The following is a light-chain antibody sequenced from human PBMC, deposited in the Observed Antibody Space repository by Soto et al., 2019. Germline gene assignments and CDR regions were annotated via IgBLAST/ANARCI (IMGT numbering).Light chain of an antibody. J-gene: IGKJ5*01. CDR2: PAS. CDR3: QQASRFPPT. V-gene: IGKV1-12*01. CDR1: QGISSW. Sequence: DIQLTQSQCSVSAFVGARVALTCLASQGISSWLAWYQQKPGKAPKVLIYPASSLQSGVPSRFSGSGSGTDFNLTISSLQPEDFASYYCQQASRFPPTFGQGTRLEI.